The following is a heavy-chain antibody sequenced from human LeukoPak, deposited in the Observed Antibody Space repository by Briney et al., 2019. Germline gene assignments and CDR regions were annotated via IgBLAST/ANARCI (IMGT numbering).Heavy chain of an antibody. D-gene: IGHD5-24*01. CDR3: ATMTRRWLQVFDY. Sequence: GSSVKVSCKASGGTFNIYGIIWVRQAPGQGLEWMGGIIPILGTVNYAQKFQGRVTITADKSTSTAYMELSSLRSEDTAVYYCATMTRRWLQVFDYWGQGTLVTVSS. CDR2: IIPILGTV. V-gene: IGHV1-69*06. J-gene: IGHJ4*02. CDR1: GGTFNIYG.